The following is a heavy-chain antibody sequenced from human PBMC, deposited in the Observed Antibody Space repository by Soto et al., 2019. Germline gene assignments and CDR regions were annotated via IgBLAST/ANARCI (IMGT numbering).Heavy chain of an antibody. Sequence: QVQLVQSGAEVKKSGASVKVSCKASGYTFITYDISWVRQAPGQGLEWMGWISAFNGNTNYAQKLQGRVTMTTDTSTSTAYMELRSLRSDDTAVYYCARAVSHFYHYYYMDVWGKGTTVTVSS. CDR3: ARAVSHFYHYYYMDV. D-gene: IGHD2-8*01. CDR1: GYTFITYD. CDR2: ISAFNGNT. V-gene: IGHV1-18*01. J-gene: IGHJ6*03.